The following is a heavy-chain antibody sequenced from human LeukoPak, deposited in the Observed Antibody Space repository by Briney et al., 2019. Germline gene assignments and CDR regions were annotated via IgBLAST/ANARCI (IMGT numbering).Heavy chain of an antibody. CDR2: IYYSGST. CDR3: ARAEVLPDFFDSSGDFDY. J-gene: IGHJ4*02. D-gene: IGHD3-22*01. Sequence: SETLSLTCTVSGGSISSYYWSWIRQPPGKGLEWIGYIYYSGSTNYNPSLKSRVTISVDTSKNQFSLKLSSVTAADTAVYYCARAEVLPDFFDSSGDFDYWGQGTLVTVSS. V-gene: IGHV4-59*01. CDR1: GGSISSYY.